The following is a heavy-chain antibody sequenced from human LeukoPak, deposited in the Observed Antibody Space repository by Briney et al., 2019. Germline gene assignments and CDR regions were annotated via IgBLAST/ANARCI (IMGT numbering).Heavy chain of an antibody. V-gene: IGHV3-23*01. CDR1: GFTFSSYA. CDR2: ISDSGTST. Sequence: PGGSLRLSCAASGFTFSSYAMSWVRRAPGKGLQWVSIISDSGTSTYYADSVKGRFTIYRDNSKNTMYLQMNSLRAEDTAVYYCAKDGAVAVTAPYYYYYMDVWGKGTTVTVSS. CDR3: AKDGAVAVTAPYYYYYMDV. D-gene: IGHD2-21*02. J-gene: IGHJ6*03.